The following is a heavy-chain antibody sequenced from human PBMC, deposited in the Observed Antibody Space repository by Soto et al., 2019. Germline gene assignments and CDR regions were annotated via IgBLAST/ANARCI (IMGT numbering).Heavy chain of an antibody. J-gene: IGHJ4*02. CDR1: GGSISSYY. V-gene: IGHV4-59*01. CDR3: ARALAAMVTTVDY. Sequence: PSETLSLPCTVSGGSISSYYWSWIRQPPGKGLEWIGYIYYSGSTNYNPSLKSRVTISVDTSKNQFSLKLSSVTAADTAVYYCARALAAMVTTVDYWGQGTLVTVSS. D-gene: IGHD5-18*01. CDR2: IYYSGST.